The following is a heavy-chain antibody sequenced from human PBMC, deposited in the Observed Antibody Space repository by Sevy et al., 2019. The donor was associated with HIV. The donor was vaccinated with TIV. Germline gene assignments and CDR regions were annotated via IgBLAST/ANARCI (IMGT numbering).Heavy chain of an antibody. J-gene: IGHJ4*02. D-gene: IGHD1-7*01. CDR2: IKQDAGQK. CDR3: ARDDGNYYFHY. Sequence: GGSLRLSCAASGFTFSKYWMDWVRQAPGKGLEWVANIKQDAGQKYYVDSVKGRFTISRDNAKNSLYLQMNSLRAEDTAVYFCARDDGNYYFHYWGQRTLVTVSS. V-gene: IGHV3-7*01. CDR1: GFTFSKYW.